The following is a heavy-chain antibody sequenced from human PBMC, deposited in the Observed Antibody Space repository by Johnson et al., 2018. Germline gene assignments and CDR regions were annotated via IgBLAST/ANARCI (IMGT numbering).Heavy chain of an antibody. CDR1: GFTFSDYY. D-gene: IGHD6-19*01. J-gene: IGHJ3*02. CDR2: ISYDGNNE. CDR3: AKVGKQWRTSAFDI. V-gene: IGHV3-30*18. Sequence: QVQLVQSGGGVVQPGRSLRLSCAASGFTFSDYYMAWIRQAPGKGLEWVAVISYDGNNEYYGYSVKGRFTISRDNSKNTLSLHMNSLGAEDTAVYYCAKVGKQWRTSAFDIWGQGTMVTVSS.